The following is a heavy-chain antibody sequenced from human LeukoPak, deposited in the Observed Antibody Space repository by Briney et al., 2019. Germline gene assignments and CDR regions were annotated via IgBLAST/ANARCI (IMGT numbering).Heavy chain of an antibody. V-gene: IGHV4-59*01. D-gene: IGHD5-24*01. Sequence: SETLSLTCTVSGGSITSYYWSWIRQPPGKGLECIGYIYYSGSTYYNPSLKSRVTISVDTSKNQFSLRLSSVTAADTAVYYCARVRRDGYNSPDYWGQGTLVPVSS. CDR3: ARVRRDGYNSPDY. CDR1: GGSITSYY. J-gene: IGHJ4*02. CDR2: IYYSGST.